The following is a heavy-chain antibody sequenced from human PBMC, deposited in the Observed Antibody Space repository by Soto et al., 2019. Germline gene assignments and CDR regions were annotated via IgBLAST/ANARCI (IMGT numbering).Heavy chain of an antibody. CDR2: IKRKIDGETT. D-gene: IGHD2-15*01. CDR3: STVSRISDTSGHNSAY. J-gene: IGHJ4*01. Sequence: EAQLVESGGALVTPGGSLRLSCAASGLTFTNAWMNWVRQAPGKGLEWVGRIKRKIDGETTDYAAPVNGRFSIARDDSKITVFLQMNSLNTEDTAGYYCSTVSRISDTSGHNSAYCGHGTLVTVSS. CDR1: GLTFTNAW. V-gene: IGHV3-15*07.